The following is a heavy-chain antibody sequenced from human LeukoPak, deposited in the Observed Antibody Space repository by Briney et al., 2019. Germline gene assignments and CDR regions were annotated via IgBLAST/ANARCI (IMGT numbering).Heavy chain of an antibody. D-gene: IGHD6-19*01. CDR2: IRYDGSNK. V-gene: IGHV3-30*02. J-gene: IGHJ4*02. Sequence: GGSLRLSCAASGFTFSSYGMHWVRQAPGKGLEWVAFIRYDGSNKYYADSVKGRFTISRDNSKNTLYLQMNSLRAEDTAVYHCAKDPPGAVAGTVYWGQGTLVTVSS. CDR3: AKDPPGAVAGTVY. CDR1: GFTFSSYG.